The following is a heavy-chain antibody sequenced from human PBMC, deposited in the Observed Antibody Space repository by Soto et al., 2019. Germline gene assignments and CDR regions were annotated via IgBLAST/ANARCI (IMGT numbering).Heavy chain of an antibody. V-gene: IGHV3-23*01. CDR3: ARDRYGDPLWGQDDFDY. D-gene: IGHD4-17*01. CDR1: GFAFGNYP. Sequence: GGSLRLSCVASGFAFGNYPMAWVRQAPGEVLEWLSTISGSSGGTFYADSVMGRFTISRDNSKNTLYLQMKRLRAEDTAVYYCARDRYGDPLWGQDDFDYWGQGTLVTVSS. CDR2: ISGSSGGT. J-gene: IGHJ4*02.